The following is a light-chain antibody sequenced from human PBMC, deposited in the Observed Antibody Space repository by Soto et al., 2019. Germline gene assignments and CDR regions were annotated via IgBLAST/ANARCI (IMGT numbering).Light chain of an antibody. V-gene: IGKV1-5*03. CDR3: QQYNSHPYT. CDR1: QSISSW. Sequence: DIQMTQSPSTLSASVGDRVTITCRASQSISSWLAWYQQKPGKAPKVLIYKASNLESGVPSRFSGSGSETEFTLTISSLQPDDFATSYCQQYNSHPYTFGQGTKLEI. J-gene: IGKJ2*01. CDR2: KAS.